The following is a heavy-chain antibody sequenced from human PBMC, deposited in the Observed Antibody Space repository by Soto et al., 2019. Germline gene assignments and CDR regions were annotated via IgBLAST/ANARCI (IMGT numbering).Heavy chain of an antibody. J-gene: IGHJ4*02. CDR3: ARCVMGIAAPGFDD. D-gene: IGHD6-13*01. CDR2: INHSGST. Sequence: TLSLTCSFYGLSFSGYYWSWIRQPPGKGLEWIGEINHSGSTNYNPSLKSRVTISVDTSKNQFSLKLSSVTAADTAVYYCARCVMGIAAPGFDDCGQGARVTV. CDR1: GLSFSGYY. V-gene: IGHV4-34*01.